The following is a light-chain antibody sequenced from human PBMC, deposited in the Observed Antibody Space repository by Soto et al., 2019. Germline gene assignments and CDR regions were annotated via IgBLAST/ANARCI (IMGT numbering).Light chain of an antibody. J-gene: IGLJ1*01. V-gene: IGLV2-14*03. CDR1: SSDVGGYNS. CDR2: DVS. CDR3: ASYTSSSTLYV. Sequence: QSVLTQPASVSGSPGQSSTISCTGTSSDVGGYNSVSWYQQHTGKAPKLMIYDVSNRPSGVSNRFSGSKSANTASLTISGLLAEDEADYYCASYTSSSTLYVFGTGTKVTVL.